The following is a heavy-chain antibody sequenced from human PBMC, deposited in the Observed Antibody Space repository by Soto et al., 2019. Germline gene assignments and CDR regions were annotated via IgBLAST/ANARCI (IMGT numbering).Heavy chain of an antibody. Sequence: LSLTCTVSGGSIRSYYWTWIRQPPGKGLEWLWYIFYSGSTFYNPSLKSRVTISIHTSKSQFSLQLTSVTAADTAVYYCARGAADTAMVDSWGQGTLVTVSS. D-gene: IGHD5-18*01. CDR3: ARGAADTAMVDS. J-gene: IGHJ4*02. V-gene: IGHV4-59*01. CDR2: IFYSGST. CDR1: GGSIRSYY.